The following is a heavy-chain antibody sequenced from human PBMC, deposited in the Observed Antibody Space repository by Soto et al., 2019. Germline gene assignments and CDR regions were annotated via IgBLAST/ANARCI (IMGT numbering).Heavy chain of an antibody. Sequence: QGQLVQSGAEVKKPGSSVKVSCKASGGTFSSYALSWVRQAPGQGLEWMGGIIPMSGATNYAQKFQGRVTFTADESTNTAYLELTGLRSEETAVYYGARGGPENDYWGQGTLVTVSS. D-gene: IGHD1-26*01. CDR3: ARGGPENDY. V-gene: IGHV1-69*12. J-gene: IGHJ4*02. CDR2: IIPMSGAT. CDR1: GGTFSSYA.